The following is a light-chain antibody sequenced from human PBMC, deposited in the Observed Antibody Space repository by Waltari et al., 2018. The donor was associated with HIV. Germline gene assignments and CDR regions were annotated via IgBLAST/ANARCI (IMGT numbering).Light chain of an antibody. CDR2: SNK. CDR3: AAWDDSLNGWV. CDR1: SSNIGSNT. V-gene: IGLV1-44*01. J-gene: IGLJ3*02. Sequence: QSVLTQPPSASGTPGQRVTVSCSGSSSNIGSNTVTWFQQLPGTAPKLLIYSNKQRPSGVPDRFSGSKSGTSASLAITGLQSEDEAHYYCAAWDDSLNGWVFGGGTKLTVL.